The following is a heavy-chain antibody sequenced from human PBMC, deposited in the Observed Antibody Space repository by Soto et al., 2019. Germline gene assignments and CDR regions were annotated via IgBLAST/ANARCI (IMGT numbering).Heavy chain of an antibody. CDR2: IKSKTDGGTT. CDR3: TADIVATIGPDY. V-gene: IGHV3-15*01. J-gene: IGHJ4*02. Sequence: GGSLRLSCAASGFTFSNAWMSWVRQAPGKGLEWVGRIKSKTDGGTTDYAAPVKGRFTISRDDSKNTLYLQMNSLKTEDTAVYYCTADIVATIGPDYWGQGTLVTVSS. D-gene: IGHD5-12*01. CDR1: GFTFSNAW.